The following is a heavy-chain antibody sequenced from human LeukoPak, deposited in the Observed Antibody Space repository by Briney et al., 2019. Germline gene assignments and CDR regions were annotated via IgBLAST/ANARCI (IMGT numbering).Heavy chain of an antibody. J-gene: IGHJ6*02. CDR2: IYYSGST. Sequence: ASETLSLTCTVSGGSISSYYWSWIRQPPGKGLEWIGYIYYSGSTNYNPSLKSRVTISVDTSKNQFSLKLSSVTAADTAVYYCARDRVVVLAAIGDYYYYGMDVWGQGTTVTVSS. CDR3: ARDRVVVLAAIGDYYYYGMDV. V-gene: IGHV4-59*01. D-gene: IGHD2-2*02. CDR1: GGSISSYY.